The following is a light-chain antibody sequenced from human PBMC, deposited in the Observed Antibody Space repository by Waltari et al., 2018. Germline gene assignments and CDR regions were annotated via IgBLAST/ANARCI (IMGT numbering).Light chain of an antibody. CDR2: VNSDGSH. V-gene: IGLV4-69*01. Sequence: QLVLTQSPSASASLGASVKLTCTLSSGHSSNIIAWHQQQPEKGPRYLMKVNSDGSHSKGDEFPDRFSGSISGAERYLTISNLQSEDEADYFCQTGGHGTWVFGGGTKLTVL. CDR3: QTGGHGTWV. CDR1: SGHSSNI. J-gene: IGLJ3*02.